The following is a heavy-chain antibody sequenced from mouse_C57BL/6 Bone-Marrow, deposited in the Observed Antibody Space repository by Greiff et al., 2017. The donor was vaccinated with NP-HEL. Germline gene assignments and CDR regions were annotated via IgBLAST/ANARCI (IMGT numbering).Heavy chain of an antibody. D-gene: IGHD2-1*01. V-gene: IGHV1-55*01. CDR3: ARHGNYRDY. CDR1: GYTFTRYW. J-gene: IGHJ2*01. CDR2: IYPGSGST. Sequence: QVQLKQPGAELVKPGASVKMSCKASGYTFTRYWITWVKQRPGQGLEWIGDIYPGSGSTNYNEKFKSKATLTVDTSSSTAYMQLSSLTSEDSAVYYCARHGNYRDYWGQGTTLTVAS.